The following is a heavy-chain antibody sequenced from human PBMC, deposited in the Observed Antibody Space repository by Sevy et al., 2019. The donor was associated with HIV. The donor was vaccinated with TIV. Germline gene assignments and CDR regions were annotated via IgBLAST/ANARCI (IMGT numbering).Heavy chain of an antibody. J-gene: IGHJ5*02. V-gene: IGHV3-53*01. CDR2: IYSGGST. D-gene: IGHD3-3*01. CDR1: GFTVSSNY. Sequence: GGSLRLSCAASGFTVSSNYMSWVRQAPGKGLEWVSVIYSGGSTYYADSVKGRFTISRDNSKNTLYLQMNSLRAEDTAVYYCARGPIDYDFWSGYYHRGFDPWGQGTLVTVSS. CDR3: ARGPIDYDFWSGYYHRGFDP.